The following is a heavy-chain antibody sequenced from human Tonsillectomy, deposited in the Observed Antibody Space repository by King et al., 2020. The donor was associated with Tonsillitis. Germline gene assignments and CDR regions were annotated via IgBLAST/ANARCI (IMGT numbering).Heavy chain of an antibody. CDR1: GGSISSYY. Sequence: VQLQESGPGLVKPSETLSLTCTVSGGSISSYYWNWIRQPPGKGLEWIGYIYYSGSTNYNPSLKSRVTISVDTSKNQFSLKLSSVTAADTAVYYCASSLYYDILTGYYYFDYWGQGTLVTVSS. CDR3: ASSLYYDILTGYYYFDY. J-gene: IGHJ4*02. D-gene: IGHD3-9*01. CDR2: IYYSGST. V-gene: IGHV4-59*01.